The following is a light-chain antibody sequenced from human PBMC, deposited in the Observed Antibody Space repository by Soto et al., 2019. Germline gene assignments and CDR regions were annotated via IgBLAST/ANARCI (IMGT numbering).Light chain of an antibody. CDR1: QSVSSTY. V-gene: IGKV3-20*01. Sequence: EIVLTQSPATLSLSPGESATLSCRASQSVSSTYFAWYQQKPGQAPRLLIFGASSRATGIPHRFSGSGSGTNFTLTISSLEPEDFAVYYCQHYGLSPCTFGPGTKVDVK. CDR2: GAS. J-gene: IGKJ3*01. CDR3: QHYGLSPCT.